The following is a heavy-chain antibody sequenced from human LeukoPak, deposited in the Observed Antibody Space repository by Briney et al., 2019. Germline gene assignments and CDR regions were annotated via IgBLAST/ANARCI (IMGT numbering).Heavy chain of an antibody. V-gene: IGHV3-7*03. D-gene: IGHD3-16*01. CDR1: GFPFSSYW. Sequence: PGGSLRLSCVASGFPFSSYWMNWARQAPGKGLEWVASINHNGNVNYYVDSVKGRFTISRDNAKNSLYLQMSNLRAEDTAVYFCARGGGLDGWGQGATVTVSS. J-gene: IGHJ6*02. CDR2: INHNGNVN. CDR3: ARGGGLDG.